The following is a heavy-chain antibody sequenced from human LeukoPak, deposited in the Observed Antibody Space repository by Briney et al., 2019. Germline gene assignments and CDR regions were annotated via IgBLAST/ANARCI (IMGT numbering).Heavy chain of an antibody. CDR1: GYKLTNNW. CDR2: IYPGYSDA. Sequence: LGESLKISCKISGYKLTNNWIGWVRQLPGKGLEWMGLIYPGYSDAKYSPSFQGQVTLSVHASISTAYLQLSGLRASDTAIYYCVRQYGSGSFDYWGQGTLVTVSS. J-gene: IGHJ4*02. D-gene: IGHD3-10*01. V-gene: IGHV5-51*01. CDR3: VRQYGSGSFDY.